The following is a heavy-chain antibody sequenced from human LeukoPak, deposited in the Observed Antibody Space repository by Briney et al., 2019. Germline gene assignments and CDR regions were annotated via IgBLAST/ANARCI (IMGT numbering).Heavy chain of an antibody. CDR2: ISGSGGST. CDR1: GFTFSSYA. D-gene: IGHD5-18*01. Sequence: GGSLRLSCAASGFTFSSYAMSWVRQAPGKGLEWVSAISGSGGSTYYADSVKGRFTISRDNSKNTLYLQMNSLRAEDTAVYYCAKAYHDVDTAMAMFDPWGQGTLVTVSS. J-gene: IGHJ5*02. V-gene: IGHV3-23*01. CDR3: AKAYHDVDTAMAMFDP.